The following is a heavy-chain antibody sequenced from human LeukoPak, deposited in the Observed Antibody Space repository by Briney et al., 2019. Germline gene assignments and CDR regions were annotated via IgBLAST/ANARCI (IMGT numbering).Heavy chain of an antibody. J-gene: IGHJ6*02. CDR1: GFTFSSYG. D-gene: IGHD6-13*01. CDR2: ISYDGSNK. Sequence: GGSLRLSCAASGFTFSSYGMHWVRQAPGKGLEWVAVISYDGSNKYYADSVKGRFTISRDNSKNTLYLQMNSLRAEDTAVYYCAKTRQQQLRSYYYGMDVWGQGTTVTVSS. CDR3: AKTRQQQLRSYYYGMDV. V-gene: IGHV3-30*18.